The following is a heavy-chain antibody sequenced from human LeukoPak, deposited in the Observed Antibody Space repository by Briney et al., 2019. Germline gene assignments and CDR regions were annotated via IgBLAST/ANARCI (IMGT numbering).Heavy chain of an antibody. CDR2: ISSSSSTI. J-gene: IGHJ6*03. V-gene: IGHV3-48*01. Sequence: GGSLRLSCAASGFTFSSYSMNWVRQAPGKGLEWVSYISSSSSTIYYADSVKGRFTISRDNAKNSLYLQMNSLRAEDTAVYYCAREVWELRDVHYYYSMDVWGKGTTVTVSS. CDR1: GFTFSSYS. D-gene: IGHD1-26*01. CDR3: AREVWELRDVHYYYSMDV.